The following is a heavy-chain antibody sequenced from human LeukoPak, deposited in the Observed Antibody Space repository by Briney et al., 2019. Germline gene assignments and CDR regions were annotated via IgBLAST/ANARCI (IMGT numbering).Heavy chain of an antibody. D-gene: IGHD1-26*01. Sequence: SETLSLTCTVSGGSIETYNWSWIRQPAGKGLEWIGRVYASGSTDYNPSLKSRVTMSVDTSKNQFSLKLTSVTAADAAVYFCARAYSDVSYNYWYFVLWGRGTLVTVSS. CDR2: VYASGST. CDR3: ARAYSDVSYNYWYFVL. CDR1: GGSIETYN. J-gene: IGHJ2*01. V-gene: IGHV4-4*07.